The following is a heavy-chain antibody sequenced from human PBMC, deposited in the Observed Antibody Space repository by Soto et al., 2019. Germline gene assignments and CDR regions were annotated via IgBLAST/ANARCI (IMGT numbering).Heavy chain of an antibody. D-gene: IGHD5-12*01. J-gene: IGHJ4*02. CDR1: GASISSNFW. CDR3: ARRTDGYPYFDY. Sequence: SETLSLTCAVSGASISSNFWRSWVRQPPGKGLEWIGEIYHTGSTIYNPSLKSRVTISVDKSKNQVSLKVSSVTAADTAMFYCARRTDGYPYFDYWGLGTLVTVSS. V-gene: IGHV4-4*02. CDR2: IYHTGST.